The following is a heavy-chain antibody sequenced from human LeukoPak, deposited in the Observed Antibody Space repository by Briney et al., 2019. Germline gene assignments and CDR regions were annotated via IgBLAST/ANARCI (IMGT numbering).Heavy chain of an antibody. J-gene: IGHJ6*03. CDR2: IYYSGST. D-gene: IGHD3-10*01. V-gene: IGHV4-4*07. CDR3: ARRNYYYGSGSNYYYYMDV. Sequence: PSETLSLTCTVSGDSISSFYWSWIRQPAGKGLEWIGRIYYSGSTNYNPSLKSRVTISVDTSKNQFSLKLSSVTAADTAVYYCARRNYYYGSGSNYYYYMDVWGKGTTVTISS. CDR1: GDSISSFY.